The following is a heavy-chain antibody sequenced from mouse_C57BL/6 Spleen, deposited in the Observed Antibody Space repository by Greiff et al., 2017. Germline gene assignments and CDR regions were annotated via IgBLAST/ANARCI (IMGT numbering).Heavy chain of an antibody. CDR1: GFTFSDYY. CDR2: INYDGSST. CDR3: ARDTVVEAMDY. V-gene: IGHV5-16*01. Sequence: EVQVVESEGGLVQPGSSMKLSCTASGFTFSDYYMAWVRQVPEKGLEWVANINYDGSSTYYLDSLKSRFIISRDNAKNILYLQMSSLKSEDTATYYCARDTVVEAMDYWGQGTSVTVSS. J-gene: IGHJ4*01. D-gene: IGHD1-1*01.